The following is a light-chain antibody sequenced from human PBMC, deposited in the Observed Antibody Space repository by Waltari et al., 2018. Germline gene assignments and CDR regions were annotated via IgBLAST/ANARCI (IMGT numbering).Light chain of an antibody. J-gene: IGLJ3*02. CDR2: VNSDGSH. CDR3: QTGGHGTWV. Sequence: QLVLTQSPSASASLGASVKLTCTLSSGHSSNVIAWLQQQPEKGPRYLMKVNSDGSHSKGDEIPDRFSGSSSGTERYLTSSSLQSEDEADYDCQTGGHGTWVFGGGTKLTVL. V-gene: IGLV4-69*01. CDR1: SGHSSNV.